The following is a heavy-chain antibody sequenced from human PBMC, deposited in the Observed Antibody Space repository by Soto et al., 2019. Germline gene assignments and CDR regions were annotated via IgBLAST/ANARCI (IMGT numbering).Heavy chain of an antibody. CDR2: LSGSGDTT. CDR3: ANGPQLFYYYAMDV. J-gene: IGHJ6*02. Sequence: GGSLRLSCAASGFTFSSYGMNWVRQAPGKGLEWVSALSGSGDTTYYADSVRGRFSISRDNSKNTLYLQMSSLRGEDTAVYYCANGPQLFYYYAMDVWGQVTTVPVS. D-gene: IGHD3-10*01. CDR1: GFTFSSYG. V-gene: IGHV3-23*01.